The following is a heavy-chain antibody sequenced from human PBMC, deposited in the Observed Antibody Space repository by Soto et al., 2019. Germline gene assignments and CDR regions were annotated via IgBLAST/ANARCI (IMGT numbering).Heavy chain of an antibody. CDR1: GFTFSSYW. Sequence: GGSLRLSXAASGFTFSSYWMHWVRQAPGKGLVWVSRINSDGSSTSYADSVKGRFTISRDNAKNTLYLQMNSLRAEDTAVYYCARELRIAVAGTSGGYWGQGTLVTVSS. J-gene: IGHJ4*02. V-gene: IGHV3-74*01. D-gene: IGHD6-19*01. CDR3: ARELRIAVAGTSGGY. CDR2: INSDGSST.